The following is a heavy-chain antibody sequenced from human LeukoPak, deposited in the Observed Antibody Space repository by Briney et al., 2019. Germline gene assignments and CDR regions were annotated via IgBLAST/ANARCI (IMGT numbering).Heavy chain of an antibody. J-gene: IGHJ3*02. CDR1: GFTFDVYG. D-gene: IGHD2-21*01. CDR2: INWHGGST. Sequence: PGGSLRLSCAASGFTFDVYGMSWVRQAPGKGLGWVSNINWHGGSTGYADPVKGRFTISRDNAKKSLYLQMNSLRAEDTALYYCARDWVGISRNAFDIWGQGTMVTVSS. CDR3: ARDWVGISRNAFDI. V-gene: IGHV3-20*04.